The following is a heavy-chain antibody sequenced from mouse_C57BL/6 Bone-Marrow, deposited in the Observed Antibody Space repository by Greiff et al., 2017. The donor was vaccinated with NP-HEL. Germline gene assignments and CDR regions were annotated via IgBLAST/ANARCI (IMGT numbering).Heavy chain of an antibody. CDR2: IDPSDSYT. V-gene: IGHV1-69*01. CDR3: ARRGRAMDY. CDR1: GYTFTSYW. Sequence: QVQLQQHGAELVMPGASVKLSCKASGYTFTSYWMHWVKQRPGQGLEWIGEIDPSDSYTNYNQKFKGKSTLTVDKSSSTAYMQLSSLTSEDSAVYYCARRGRAMDYWGQGTSVTVSS. J-gene: IGHJ4*01.